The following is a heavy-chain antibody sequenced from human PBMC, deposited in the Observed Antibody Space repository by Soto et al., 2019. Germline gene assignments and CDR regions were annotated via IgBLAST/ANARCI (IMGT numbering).Heavy chain of an antibody. CDR3: AKEKRHSGYIIDY. D-gene: IGHD5-12*01. J-gene: IGHJ4*02. CDR2: VSYEGSNK. CDR1: GFTFSSYC. V-gene: IGHV3-30*18. Sequence: GGSLRLSCEASGFTFSSYCMHWVRQAPGKGLEWVAFVSYEGSNKYYADSVKGRFTISKDNSKNTLNLQMNSLRAEDTAVYYCAKEKRHSGYIIDYWGQGTVVTVSS.